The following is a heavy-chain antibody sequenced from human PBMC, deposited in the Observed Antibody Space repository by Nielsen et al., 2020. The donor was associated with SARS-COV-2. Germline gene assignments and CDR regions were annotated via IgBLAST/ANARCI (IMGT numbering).Heavy chain of an antibody. V-gene: IGHV3-7*03. CDR3: ALVQWLEGV. CDR2: IKQDGSEK. D-gene: IGHD6-19*01. CDR1: GFTFTSFW. Sequence: GESLKISCAASGFTFTSFWMSWVRQAPGKGLEWVANIKQDGSEKYYVDSVKGRFTISRDNAKNSLYLQMNSLRAEDTAVYYCALVQWLEGVWGQGTTVTVSS. J-gene: IGHJ6*02.